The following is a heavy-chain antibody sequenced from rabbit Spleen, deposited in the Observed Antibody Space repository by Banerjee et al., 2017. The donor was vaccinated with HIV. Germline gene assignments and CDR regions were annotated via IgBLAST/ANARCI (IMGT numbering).Heavy chain of an antibody. V-gene: IGHV1S40*01. D-gene: IGHD4-2*01. Sequence: QSLEESGGGLVKPGASLTLTCTASGFSFSSGYWICWVRQAPGKGLEWIACIYAGSSGNTYYASWAKGRFTISKTSSTTVTLQMTSLTAADTATYFCARGTYAVGYTAAGNTYFNLWGQGTLVTVS. CDR1: GFSFSSGYW. CDR2: IYAGSSGNT. CDR3: ARGTYAVGYTAAGNTYFNL. J-gene: IGHJ4*01.